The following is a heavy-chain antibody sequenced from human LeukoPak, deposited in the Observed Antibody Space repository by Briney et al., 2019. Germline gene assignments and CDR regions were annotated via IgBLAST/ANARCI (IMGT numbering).Heavy chain of an antibody. V-gene: IGHV3-23*01. Sequence: PGGSLRLSCAASGFTFSSYAMSWVRQAPGKVLEWVSAISGSGGSTYYADSVKGRFTISRDNSKNTLYLQMNSLRAEDTAVYYCANRALYCSSTSCYAGGAFDIWGQGTMVTVSS. CDR3: ANRALYCSSTSCYAGGAFDI. CDR1: GFTFSSYA. J-gene: IGHJ3*02. CDR2: ISGSGGST. D-gene: IGHD2-2*01.